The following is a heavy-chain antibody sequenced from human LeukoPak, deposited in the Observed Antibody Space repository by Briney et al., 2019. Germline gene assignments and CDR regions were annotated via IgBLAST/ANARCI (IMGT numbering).Heavy chain of an antibody. V-gene: IGHV4-4*02. CDR2: IYHSGST. Sequence: SETLSLTCAVSGGSISSNNWWSWVRQPPGKGLEWIGEIYHSGSTNYNPSLKSPVTISVDTSKNQFSLKLSSVTAADTAVYYCAREVAPGIAAAAPPPRNWFDPWGQGTLVTVSS. J-gene: IGHJ5*02. D-gene: IGHD6-13*01. CDR1: GGSISSNNW. CDR3: AREVAPGIAAAAPPPRNWFDP.